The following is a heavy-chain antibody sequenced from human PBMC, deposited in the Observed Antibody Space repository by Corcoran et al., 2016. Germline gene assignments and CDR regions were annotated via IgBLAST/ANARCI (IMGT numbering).Heavy chain of an antibody. CDR2: IYHSGST. CDR3: ARAFDSSGSDY. V-gene: IGHV4-38-2*02. CDR1: GYSISSGYY. D-gene: IGHD3-22*01. Sequence: QVQLQESGPGLVKPSETLSLTCTVSGYSISSGYYWGWIRQPPGKGLEWSGSIYHSGSTYYNPSLKSRVTISVDTSKNQFSLKLRSVTAADTAVYYCARAFDSSGSDYWGQGTLVTVSS. J-gene: IGHJ4*02.